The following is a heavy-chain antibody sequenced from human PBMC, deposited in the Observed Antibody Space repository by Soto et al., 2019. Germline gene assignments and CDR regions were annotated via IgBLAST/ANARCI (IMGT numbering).Heavy chain of an antibody. D-gene: IGHD3-22*01. CDR1: GGSISSYY. CDR2: IFYSGST. V-gene: IGHV4-59*01. Sequence: SETLSLTCTVSGGSISSYYWSWIRQPPGKGLEWIGYIFYSGSTNYNPSLKSRVTISVDTSKNQFSLKLSSVTAADTAVYYCASTVGYYYDSSGHYYFDYWGQGTLVTVSS. J-gene: IGHJ4*02. CDR3: ASTVGYYYDSSGHYYFDY.